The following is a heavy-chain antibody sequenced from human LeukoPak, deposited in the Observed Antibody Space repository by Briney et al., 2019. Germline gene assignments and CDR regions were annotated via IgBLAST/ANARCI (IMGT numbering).Heavy chain of an antibody. J-gene: IGHJ4*02. CDR1: GGSISSYY. CDR3: ARDVGIAAAVSDY. V-gene: IGHV4-59*08. Sequence: SETLSLTCTVSGGSISSYYWSWIRQPPGKGLEWIGYNYYSGSTNYNPSLKSRVTISVDTSKNQFSLKLSSVTAADTAVYYCARDVGIAAAVSDYWGQGTLVTVSS. CDR2: NYYSGST. D-gene: IGHD6-13*01.